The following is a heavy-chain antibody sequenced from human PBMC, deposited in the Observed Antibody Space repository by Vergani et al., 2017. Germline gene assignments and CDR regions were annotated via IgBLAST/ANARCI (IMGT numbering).Heavy chain of an antibody. Sequence: QFQLVQSGSELKKPRASLKVSCKASGYTFTRSAMNWVRHAPGQGLEWMGWINTNTGNPTYAQGFTGRFFFSSDTSVSTAYLQISSLKAVDTAVYYGAGSNDSVTGFYEGAGLYYDGMDVWGQGTTVTVSS. CDR3: AGSNDSVTGFYEGAGLYYDGMDV. CDR1: GYTFTRSA. CDR2: INTNTGNP. J-gene: IGHJ6*02. V-gene: IGHV7-4-1*02. D-gene: IGHD3-9*01.